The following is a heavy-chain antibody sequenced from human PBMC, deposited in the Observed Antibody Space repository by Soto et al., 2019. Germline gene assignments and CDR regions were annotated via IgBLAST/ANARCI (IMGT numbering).Heavy chain of an antibody. D-gene: IGHD1-26*01. CDR2: ISSSSSYI. CDR1: GFTFSDYA. V-gene: IGHV3-21*05. Sequence: EVHLVESGGGLVQPGGSLRLSCAASGFTFSDYAMNWVRQAPGKGLEWVSYISSSSSYIYYADSVKGRFTISRDNAKNSLYLQMNSLRAEDTAVYYCASSLVGATTVHDYWGQGTLVTVSS. CDR3: ASSLVGATTVHDY. J-gene: IGHJ4*02.